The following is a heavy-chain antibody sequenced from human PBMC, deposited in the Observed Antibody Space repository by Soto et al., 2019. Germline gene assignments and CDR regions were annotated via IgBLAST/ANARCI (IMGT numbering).Heavy chain of an antibody. V-gene: IGHV3-11*01. D-gene: IGHD3-22*01. CDR3: ARTGTYDSSGYFLTAYYFDY. CDR2: ISCSGSTR. J-gene: IGHJ4*02. CDR1: GFTFSDYY. Sequence: QVQLVESGGGLVQPGGSLRLSCAASGFTFSDYYMSWIRQAPGKGLEWLSYISCSGSTRYYVDSVKGRFTISRDNAKNSLYLQVNSLRPEDTAVYYCARTGTYDSSGYFLTAYYFDYWGQGTLVTVSS.